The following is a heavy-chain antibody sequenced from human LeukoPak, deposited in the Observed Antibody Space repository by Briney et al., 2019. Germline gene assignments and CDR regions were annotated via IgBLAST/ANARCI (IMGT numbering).Heavy chain of an antibody. Sequence: GGSLRLSCAASGFTFSSYAMSWVRQAPGKGLEWVSAISGSGGSTYYADSMKGRFTISRDNSKNTLYLQMNSLRAEDTAVYYCAKDQPYYDFWSGYYFDYWGQGTLVTVSS. CDR1: GFTFSSYA. D-gene: IGHD3-3*01. J-gene: IGHJ4*02. CDR2: ISGSGGST. CDR3: AKDQPYYDFWSGYYFDY. V-gene: IGHV3-23*01.